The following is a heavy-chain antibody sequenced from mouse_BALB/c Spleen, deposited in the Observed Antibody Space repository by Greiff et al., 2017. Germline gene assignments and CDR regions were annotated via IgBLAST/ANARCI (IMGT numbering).Heavy chain of an antibody. CDR1: GYTFTSYW. CDR3: ARRWATVVATDY. D-gene: IGHD1-1*01. J-gene: IGHJ2*01. CDR2: IDPSDSYT. V-gene: IGHV1-69*02. Sequence: QVQLQQPGAELVKPGASVKLSCKASGYTFTSYWMHWVKQRPGQGLEWIGEIDPSDSYTNYNQKFKGKATLTVDKSSSTAYMQLSSLTSEDPAVYYCARRWATVVATDYWGQGTTLTVSS.